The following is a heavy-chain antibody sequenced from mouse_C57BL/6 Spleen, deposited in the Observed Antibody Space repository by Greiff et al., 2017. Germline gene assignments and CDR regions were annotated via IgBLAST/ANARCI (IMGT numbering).Heavy chain of an antibody. CDR3: AVGSSYGYFDV. Sequence: VQLQQSGPGLVKPSQSLSLTCSVTGYSITSGYYWNWIRQFPGNKLEWMGYISYDGSNNYNPSLKNRISITRDTSKNQFFLKLNSVTTEDTATYYCAVGSSYGYFDVWGTGTTVTVSS. J-gene: IGHJ1*03. CDR1: GYSITSGYY. CDR2: ISYDGSN. D-gene: IGHD1-1*01. V-gene: IGHV3-6*01.